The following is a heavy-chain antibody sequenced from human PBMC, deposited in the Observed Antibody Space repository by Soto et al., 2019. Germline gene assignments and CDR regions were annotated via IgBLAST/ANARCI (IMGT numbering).Heavy chain of an antibody. D-gene: IGHD3-9*01. CDR3: AKDTVYDILTGDDY. V-gene: IGHV3-23*01. Sequence: GGSLRLSCAASGFTFSSYAMSWVRQAPGKGLEWVSAISGSGGSTYYADSVKGRFTISRDNSKNTLYLQMNSLRAEDTAVYYCAKDTVYDILTGDDYWGQGTLVTVSS. CDR1: GFTFSSYA. J-gene: IGHJ4*02. CDR2: ISGSGGST.